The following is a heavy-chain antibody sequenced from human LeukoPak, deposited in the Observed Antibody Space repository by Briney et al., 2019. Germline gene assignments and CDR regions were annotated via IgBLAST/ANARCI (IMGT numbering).Heavy chain of an antibody. CDR3: ARHDKGIAAAVFDY. CDR1: GGSISSYY. Sequence: PSETLSLTCTVSGGSISSYYWSWIRQPPGKGLEWIGYIYYSGSTNYNPSLKSRVTISVDTSKNQFSLKLSSVTAADTAVYYCARHDKGIAAAVFDYWGQGTLVTVSS. J-gene: IGHJ4*02. V-gene: IGHV4-59*08. CDR2: IYYSGST. D-gene: IGHD6-13*01.